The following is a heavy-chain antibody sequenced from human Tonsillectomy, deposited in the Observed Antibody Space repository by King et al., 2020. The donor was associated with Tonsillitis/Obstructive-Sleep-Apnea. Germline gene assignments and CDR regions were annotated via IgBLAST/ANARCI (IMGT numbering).Heavy chain of an antibody. D-gene: IGHD1-26*01. Sequence: VQLQESGPGLVKPSETLSLTCSVSGGSISSYYWSWIRQPPGKGLEWIGYIYYSGSTNYNPSLKSRVTISVDTSKNQFSLKLSSVTAADTAVYYCARRLYSGSYRHPFYFWGQGTLVTVSS. CDR3: ARRLYSGSYRHPFYF. J-gene: IGHJ4*02. CDR1: GGSISSYY. CDR2: IYYSGST. V-gene: IGHV4-59*08.